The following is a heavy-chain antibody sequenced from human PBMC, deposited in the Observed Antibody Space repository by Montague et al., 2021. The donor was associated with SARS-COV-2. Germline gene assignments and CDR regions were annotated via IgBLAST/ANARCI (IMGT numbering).Heavy chain of an antibody. D-gene: IGHD3-10*01. Sequence: SETLSLTCAVYGGSSSTYSWNWIRQPPGKGLEWIGEIHHGGSTNYNPSLKSRVTISADTSKNQFSLKLTSVAAADTAVYYCARLGDGVVPSPILGVGPYYSYYYMDVWGKGTTVTVSS. CDR3: ARLGDGVVPSPILGVGPYYSYYYMDV. CDR2: IHHGGST. CDR1: GGSSSTYS. V-gene: IGHV4-34*01. J-gene: IGHJ6*03.